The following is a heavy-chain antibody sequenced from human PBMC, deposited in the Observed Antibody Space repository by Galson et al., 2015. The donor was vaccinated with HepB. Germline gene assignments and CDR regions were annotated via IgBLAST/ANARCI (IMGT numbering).Heavy chain of an antibody. V-gene: IGHV5-51*01. CDR1: GYSFTRHW. D-gene: IGHD2-15*01. CDR3: ARQRDKYAVFDY. Sequence: QSGAEVKKPGESLKISCTGSGYSFTRHWIGWVRQMPGKGLEWMGVIYPDDSDIRYSPSFQGQVTISADKSISTAYLQWSSLKASDTAMYYCARQRDKYAVFDYWGQGALVTVSS. J-gene: IGHJ4*02. CDR2: IYPDDSDI.